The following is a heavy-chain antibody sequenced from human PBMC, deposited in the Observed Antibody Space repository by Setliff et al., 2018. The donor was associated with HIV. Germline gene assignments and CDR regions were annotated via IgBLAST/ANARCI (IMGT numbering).Heavy chain of an antibody. CDR2: IDSNNGNR. Sequence: ASVKVSCKASGYTFTNYDINWVRQATGQGLEWMGWIDSNNGNRNFAQKFRGRVTMTTDISTNTAYMEVRSLSFDDTAVYYCVRLTADRTNYYYYMDVWGKGTTVTVSS. V-gene: IGHV1-18*01. J-gene: IGHJ6*03. CDR3: VRLTADRTNYYYYMDV. D-gene: IGHD2-8*01. CDR1: GYTFTNYD.